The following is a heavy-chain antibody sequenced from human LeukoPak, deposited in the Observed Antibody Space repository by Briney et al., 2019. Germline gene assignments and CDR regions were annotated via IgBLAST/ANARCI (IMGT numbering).Heavy chain of an antibody. Sequence: PSETLSLTCAVSGYSISSGYYWGWIRQPPGKGLEWIGSIYHSGSTYYNPSLKSRVTISVDTSKNQFSLTLSSVTAADTAVYYCARDGLELRNWFDPWGQGTLVTVSS. J-gene: IGHJ5*02. CDR1: GYSISSGYY. CDR3: ARDGLELRNWFDP. CDR2: IYHSGST. V-gene: IGHV4-38-2*02. D-gene: IGHD5-24*01.